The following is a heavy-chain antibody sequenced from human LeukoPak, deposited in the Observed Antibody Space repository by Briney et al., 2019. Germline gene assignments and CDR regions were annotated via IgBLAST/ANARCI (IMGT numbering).Heavy chain of an antibody. CDR1: GGSFSGYY. Sequence: KASETLSLTCAVYGGSFSGYYWSWIRQPPGKGLEWIGEINHSGSTNYNPSLKSRVTVSVDTSKNQFSRKLSSVPAADTAVYYCARVNDYIWGSPYYFDYWGQGTLVTVSS. CDR2: INHSGST. D-gene: IGHD3-16*01. V-gene: IGHV4-34*01. CDR3: ARVNDYIWGSPYYFDY. J-gene: IGHJ4*02.